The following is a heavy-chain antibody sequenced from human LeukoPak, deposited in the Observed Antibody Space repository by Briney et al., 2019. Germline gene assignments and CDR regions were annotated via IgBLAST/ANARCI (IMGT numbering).Heavy chain of an antibody. V-gene: IGHV3-30*18. CDR3: AKAPEGYGDPLDV. CDR2: ISYDGSNK. J-gene: IGHJ4*02. D-gene: IGHD4-17*01. CDR1: GFTFSSYG. Sequence: PGGSLRLSCAASGFTFSSYGMHWVRQAPGKGLEWVAVISYDGSNKYYADSVKGRFTISRDNSKNTLYLRMNSLRAEDTAVYYCAKAPEGYGDPLDVWGQGTLVTVSS.